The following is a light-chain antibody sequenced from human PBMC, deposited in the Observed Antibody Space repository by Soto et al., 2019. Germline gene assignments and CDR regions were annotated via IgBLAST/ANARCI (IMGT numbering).Light chain of an antibody. CDR2: GAS. Sequence: EIVLTQSPGTLSLSPGERATLSCRASQTVTSTFLAWYQQKPGQAPRLLIYGASRRATGIPDRFSGSGSGTDFTLTITRLEPEDFAVYYCHQYDSSRTFGQGTQVEMK. CDR1: QTVTSTF. V-gene: IGKV3-20*01. CDR3: HQYDSSRT. J-gene: IGKJ1*01.